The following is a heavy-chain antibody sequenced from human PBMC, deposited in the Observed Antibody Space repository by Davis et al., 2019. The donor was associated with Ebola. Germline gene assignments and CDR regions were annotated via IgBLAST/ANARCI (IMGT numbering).Heavy chain of an antibody. CDR1: GFTFGDYA. V-gene: IGHV3-23*01. D-gene: IGHD4-17*01. CDR2: ISCAVEST. Sequence: GESLKISCAASGFTFGDYAMSWVRQAPGKGLEWVSTISCAVESTYYGDSVRGRFTISRDNAKNTLFLQMNSLTADDTAVYYCARDCCGEAFDYWGQGTLVTVSS. J-gene: IGHJ4*02. CDR3: ARDCCGEAFDY.